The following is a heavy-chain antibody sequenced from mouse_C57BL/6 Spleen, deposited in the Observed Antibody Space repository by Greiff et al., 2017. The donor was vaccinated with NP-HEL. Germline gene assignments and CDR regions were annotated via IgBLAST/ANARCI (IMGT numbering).Heavy chain of an antibody. J-gene: IGHJ3*01. D-gene: IGHD2-5*01. V-gene: IGHV2-6*01. CDR2: IWGVGST. Sequence: VTLMESGPGLVAPSQSLSIICTVSGFSLTSHGVDWVRQSPGKGLEWLGVIWGVGSTNYNSARKSRLSISKDNSKSQVFLKMNSLQTDDTAMYYCASSFYRNRFAYWGQGTLVTVSA. CDR1: GFSLTSHG. CDR3: ASSFYRNRFAY.